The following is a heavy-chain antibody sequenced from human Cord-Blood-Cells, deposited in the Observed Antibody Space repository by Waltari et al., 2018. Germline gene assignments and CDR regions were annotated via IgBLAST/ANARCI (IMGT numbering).Heavy chain of an antibody. CDR1: GYTITGHY. CDR3: ARDKLGMGMDI. D-gene: IGHD7-27*01. V-gene: IGHV1-2*04. Sequence: VQLVQSGAEVKKPGAAVKVSCKASGYTITGHYMPWVRQAPGQVLRWMGWINPNRGGTNYAQKFPGWVTMPRDTSISTAYMELSRLRSDDTAVYYCARDKLGMGMDIWGQGTMVTVSS. J-gene: IGHJ3*02. CDR2: INPNRGGT.